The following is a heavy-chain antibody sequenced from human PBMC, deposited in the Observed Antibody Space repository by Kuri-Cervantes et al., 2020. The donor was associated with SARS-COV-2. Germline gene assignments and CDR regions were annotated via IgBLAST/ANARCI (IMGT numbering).Heavy chain of an antibody. Sequence: SVKVSCKASGGTFSSYAISWVRQAPGQGLVWMGGIIPILGIANYAQMVQGRLTITADKSTSTAYMELSSLRSEDTAVYYCARDQMGVETYYYDSSGDDFDYWGQGTLVTVSS. D-gene: IGHD3-22*01. CDR3: ARDQMGVETYYYDSSGDDFDY. CDR1: GGTFSSYA. J-gene: IGHJ4*02. CDR2: IIPILGIA. V-gene: IGHV1-69*10.